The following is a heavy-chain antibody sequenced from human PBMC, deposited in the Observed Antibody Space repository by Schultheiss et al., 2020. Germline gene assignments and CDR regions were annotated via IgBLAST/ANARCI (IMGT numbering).Heavy chain of an antibody. CDR2: INHSGTT. CDR3: ARSVEMATILDY. J-gene: IGHJ4*02. D-gene: IGHD5-24*01. CDR1: GGSFSGYY. Sequence: SQTLSLTCAVYGGSFSGYYWSWIRQPPGKGLEWIGEINHSGTTNYKASLKSRVTISVDTSKNQFSLKLSSVTAADTAVYYCARSVEMATILDYWGQGTLVTVSS. V-gene: IGHV4-34*01.